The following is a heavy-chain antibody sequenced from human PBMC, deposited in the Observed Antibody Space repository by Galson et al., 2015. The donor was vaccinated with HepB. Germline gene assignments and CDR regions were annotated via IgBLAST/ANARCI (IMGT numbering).Heavy chain of an antibody. CDR2: ISYGGTKK. J-gene: IGHJ4*02. D-gene: IGHD3-22*01. CDR3: ANSGHYDGPSANDY. CDR1: GLTFSSYG. V-gene: IGHV3-30*18. Sequence: SLRLSCAASGLTFSSYGMHWIRQAPGKGLEWVAVISYGGTKKNYADSVKGRFTISRDDSKNTLYLQMNSLREEDTAVYYCANSGHYDGPSANDYWGQGTLVTVSS.